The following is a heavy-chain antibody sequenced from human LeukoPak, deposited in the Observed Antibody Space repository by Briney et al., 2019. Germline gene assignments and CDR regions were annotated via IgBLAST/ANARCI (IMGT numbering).Heavy chain of an antibody. J-gene: IGHJ6*03. D-gene: IGHD6-13*01. Sequence: GASVKVSCKVSGYTLTELSMHWVRQAPGKGLEWMGGFDPEDGETIYAQKLQGRVTMTEDTSTDTAYMELSSLRSEDTAVYYCATDQLGLYYMDVWGKGTTVTVSS. CDR3: ATDQLGLYYMDV. V-gene: IGHV1-24*01. CDR2: FDPEDGET. CDR1: GYTLTELS.